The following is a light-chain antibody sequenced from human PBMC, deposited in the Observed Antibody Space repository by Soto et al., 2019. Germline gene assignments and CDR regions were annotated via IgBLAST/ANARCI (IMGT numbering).Light chain of an antibody. V-gene: IGKV3-15*01. J-gene: IGKJ2*01. CDR2: GAS. Sequence: EIVMTQSPATLSVSPGERATLSCRASQSVSSNLAWYQQKPGQAPSLLIYGASARATGIPARFSGSGSETEFTLTISSLQSEDFAVYYCQHYNNWPFTFGQGTKLEIK. CDR1: QSVSSN. CDR3: QHYNNWPFT.